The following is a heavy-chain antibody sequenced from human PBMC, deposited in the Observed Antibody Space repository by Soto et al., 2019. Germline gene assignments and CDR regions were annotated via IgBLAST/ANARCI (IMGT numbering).Heavy chain of an antibody. Sequence: QVQLVQSGTEVKKPGASVKVSCKASGYSFTDYYMHWVRQAPGQGLEWMGIINPSGGSASYAQKFQGRVTMTRDTSTSTVYMELSSLRSEDTAVYYCTTSIAVAAPLGYFKHWGQGTLVTVSS. CDR1: GYSFTDYY. J-gene: IGHJ1*01. CDR3: TTSIAVAAPLGYFKH. CDR2: INPSGGSA. V-gene: IGHV1-46*03. D-gene: IGHD6-19*01.